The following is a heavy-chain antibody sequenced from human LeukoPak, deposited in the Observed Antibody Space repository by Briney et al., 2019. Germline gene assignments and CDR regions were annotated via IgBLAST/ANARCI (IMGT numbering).Heavy chain of an antibody. CDR1: GFTFSSYA. CDR2: ISSSDGST. J-gene: IGHJ6*04. D-gene: IGHD3-10*01. CDR3: AKDLTVVRGVMIYYYYYGMDV. Sequence: GGPPTFSAAASGFTFSSYAMSGVRHAPGRGREGVSLISSSDGSTYSAYSVKGRSTISSDNSKNTLYLQMNSLRAEDTAVYFCAKDLTVVRGVMIYYYYYGMDVWGKGTTVAVSS. V-gene: IGHV3-23*01.